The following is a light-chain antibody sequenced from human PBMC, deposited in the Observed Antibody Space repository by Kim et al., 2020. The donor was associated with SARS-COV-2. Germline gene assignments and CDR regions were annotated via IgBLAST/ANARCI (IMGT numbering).Light chain of an antibody. V-gene: IGLV3-21*04. CDR2: YDS. Sequence: SYELTQPPSVSVAPGKTARVTCGGNNIGSKSVHWYQQKPGQAPVLVIYYDSGRPSGIPERFSGSISGNTATLTISRVEAGDEADYYCQLWDSSSGRVFGTGTKVTVL. J-gene: IGLJ1*01. CDR1: NIGSKS. CDR3: QLWDSSSGRV.